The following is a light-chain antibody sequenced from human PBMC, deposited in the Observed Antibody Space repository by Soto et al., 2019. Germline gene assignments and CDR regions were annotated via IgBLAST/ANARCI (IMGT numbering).Light chain of an antibody. V-gene: IGLV2-8*01. CDR3: SSYAGSNNFV. Sequence: QSVLTQPPSASGSPGQSVTISCTGTSSDVGDYNYVSWYQQHPRKAPKLMIYEVTKRPSGVPDRFSGSKSGNTASLTVSGLQAEDEADYYCSSYAGSNNFVFGTGTKVTVL. J-gene: IGLJ1*01. CDR1: SSDVGDYNY. CDR2: EVT.